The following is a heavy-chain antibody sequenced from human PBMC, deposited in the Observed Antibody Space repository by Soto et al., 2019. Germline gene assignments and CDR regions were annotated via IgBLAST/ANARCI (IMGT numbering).Heavy chain of an antibody. V-gene: IGHV4-31*03. CDR1: GVSITESGYY. J-gene: IGHJ5*02. CDR3: ARDIVIVPAPLAPRGNWYDP. D-gene: IGHD3-16*02. Sequence: PSETLSLTCTVSGVSITESGYYWSWIRQHPENGLEWIGYIYYSGGASYNPSLKTRLTMSIDASNKQFSLNLTSVTAADTAVYYCARDIVIVPAPLAPRGNWYDPWGQGTLVTVSS. CDR2: IYYSGGA.